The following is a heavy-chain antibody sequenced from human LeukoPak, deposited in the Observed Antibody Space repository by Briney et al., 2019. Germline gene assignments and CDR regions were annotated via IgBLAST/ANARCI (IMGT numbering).Heavy chain of an antibody. CDR2: ISSSSSYI. CDR1: GFTFSSYN. J-gene: IGHJ4*02. V-gene: IGHV3-21*01. CDR3: ARVTLTGYYAFDY. Sequence: GGSLRLSCAASGFTFSSYNMNWVRQAPGKGLEWVSSISSSSSYIYYTDSVKGRFTISRDNAKNSLYLQMTSLRAEDTAVYYCARVTLTGYYAFDYWGQGTLATVSS. D-gene: IGHD3-9*01.